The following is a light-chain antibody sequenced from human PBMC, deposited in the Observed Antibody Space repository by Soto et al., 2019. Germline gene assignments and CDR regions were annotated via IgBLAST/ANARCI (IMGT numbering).Light chain of an antibody. CDR3: QQYRT. CDR1: QSVSSSS. CDR2: GAS. Sequence: EIVLSQSPGTLSLTQGERATLSCRASQSVSSSSLAWYQQNPGQAPRLLIYGASSRATGIPDRFSGSGSGTDFTLTISRLEPEDFAVYYCQQYRTFGQGTKVDIK. J-gene: IGKJ1*01. V-gene: IGKV3-20*01.